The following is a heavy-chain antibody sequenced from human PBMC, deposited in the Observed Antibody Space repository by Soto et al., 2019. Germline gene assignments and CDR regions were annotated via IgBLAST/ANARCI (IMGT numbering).Heavy chain of an antibody. V-gene: IGHV2-70*01. Sequence: SGPTLVNPTQTLTLTCTFSGFSLSTSGMCVSWIRQPPGKALEWLALIDWDDDKYYSTSLKTRLTISKDTSKNQVVLTMTNMDPVDTATYYCARAQRYYYDSSGSFDYWGQGTLVTVSS. D-gene: IGHD3-22*01. CDR1: GFSLSTSGMC. J-gene: IGHJ4*02. CDR3: ARAQRYYYDSSGSFDY. CDR2: IDWDDDK.